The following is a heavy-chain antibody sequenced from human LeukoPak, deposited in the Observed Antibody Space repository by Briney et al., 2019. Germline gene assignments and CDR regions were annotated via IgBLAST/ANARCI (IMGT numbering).Heavy chain of an antibody. CDR3: XRDPNALDF. J-gene: IGHJ4*02. CDR2: ITRSSSTI. Sequence: GGSLRLSCAASGFTFSSYSMTWVRQAPGKGLEWVSYITRSSSTIYYADSVKGRFTISRDNAKNSLYLQMISLRAEDTAVYYXXRDPNALDFWGQGTLVTVSS. CDR1: GFTFSSYS. V-gene: IGHV3-48*01.